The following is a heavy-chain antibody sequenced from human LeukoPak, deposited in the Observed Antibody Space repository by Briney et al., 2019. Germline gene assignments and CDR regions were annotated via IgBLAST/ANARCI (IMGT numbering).Heavy chain of an antibody. CDR1: GGSFSGYY. V-gene: IGHV4-34*01. CDR2: INHSGST. CDR3: ARASTWLLLVDY. D-gene: IGHD1-26*01. J-gene: IGHJ4*02. Sequence: SETLSLTCAVYGGSFSGYYWSWIRQPPGKGLEWIGEINHSGSTNYNPSLKSRVTISVDTSKNQFSLKLSSVTAADTAVYYCARASTWLLLVDYWGQGTLVTVSS.